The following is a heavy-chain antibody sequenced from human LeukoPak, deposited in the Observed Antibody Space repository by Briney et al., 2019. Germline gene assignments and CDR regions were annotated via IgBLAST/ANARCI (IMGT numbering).Heavy chain of an antibody. V-gene: IGHV4-4*07. CDR2: IYTSGST. CDR1: GGSISSYY. Sequence: SETLSLTCTVSGGSISSYYWSWIRQPAEKGLEWIGRIYTSGSTNYNPSLKSRVTMSVDTSKNQFSLKLSSVTAADTAVYYCASSYYDFWSGYSKAFDIWGQGTMVTVSS. CDR3: ASSYYDFWSGYSKAFDI. D-gene: IGHD3-3*01. J-gene: IGHJ3*02.